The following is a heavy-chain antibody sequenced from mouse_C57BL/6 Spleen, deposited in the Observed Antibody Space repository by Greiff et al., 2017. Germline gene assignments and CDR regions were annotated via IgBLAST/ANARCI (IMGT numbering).Heavy chain of an antibody. CDR1: GYSITSGYY. D-gene: IGHD1-1*01. CDR3: ARAMGGSSPYYFDD. J-gene: IGHJ2*01. V-gene: IGHV3-6*01. CDR2: ISYDGSN. Sequence: EVKLQESGPGLVKPSQSLSLTCSVTGYSITSGYYWNWIRQFPGNKLEWMGYISYDGSNNYNPSLKNRISITRDTSTNQFFLKLNSVTTEDTATYYCARAMGGSSPYYFDDWGQGTTLTVSS.